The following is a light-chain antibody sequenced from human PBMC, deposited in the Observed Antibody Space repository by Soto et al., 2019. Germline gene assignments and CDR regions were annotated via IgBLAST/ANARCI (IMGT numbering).Light chain of an antibody. Sequence: QSVLTQPPSASGPPGQRVTISCSVGRSNIRGNSVTWYQQLPGTAPRLLLYTTNQRPSGVPDRFSGSKSGTSASLAISGLQSEDEADYYCAAWDDSLNGVVFGGGTKLTVL. CDR1: RSNIRGNS. CDR2: TTN. CDR3: AAWDDSLNGVV. V-gene: IGLV1-44*01. J-gene: IGLJ2*01.